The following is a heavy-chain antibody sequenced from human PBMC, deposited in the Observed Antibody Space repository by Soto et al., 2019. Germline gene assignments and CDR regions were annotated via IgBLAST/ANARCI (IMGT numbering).Heavy chain of an antibody. CDR1: GGSISSSNW. D-gene: IGHD3-3*01. CDR2: IYHSGST. CDR3: ARDYTSILQWSGNWLDP. V-gene: IGHV4-4*02. J-gene: IGHJ5*02. Sequence: SETLSLTCAVSGGSISSSNWWSWVRQPPGKGLEWIGEIYHSGSTNYNPSPKSRVTISVDKSKNQFSLKLSSVTAADTAVYYCARDYTSILQWSGNWLDPWGQGTLVTVSS.